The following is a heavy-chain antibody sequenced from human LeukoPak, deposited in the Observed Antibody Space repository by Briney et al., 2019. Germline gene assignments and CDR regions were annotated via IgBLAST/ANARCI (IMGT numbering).Heavy chain of an antibody. CDR3: ARDSYDILTGYQDWFDP. D-gene: IGHD3-9*01. CDR2: ISAYNGNK. J-gene: IGHJ5*02. Sequence: SVKVSCKASGYTFTSYGISWVRQPPAQGLEWMGWISAYNGNKNYAQKLQGRVTMTTDTSTSTAYMELRSLRSDDTAVDFCARDSYDILTGYQDWFDPWGQGTLVTVSS. CDR1: GYTFTSYG. V-gene: IGHV1-18*04.